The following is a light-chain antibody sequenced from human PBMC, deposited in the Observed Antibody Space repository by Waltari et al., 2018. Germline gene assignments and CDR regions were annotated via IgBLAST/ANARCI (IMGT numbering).Light chain of an antibody. J-gene: IGLJ1*01. CDR1: GSNIGSNY. CDR2: ATN. V-gene: IGLV1-47*02. Sequence: QSVLAQPPSASGTPGQRITISCSGSGSNIGSNYVYWYQQLPGTAPKLPIFATNRRPSGVPDRFSASKSGSSASLAINGVRSDDEADYHCAAWDDSLSSYVFGSGTKVTVL. CDR3: AAWDDSLSSYV.